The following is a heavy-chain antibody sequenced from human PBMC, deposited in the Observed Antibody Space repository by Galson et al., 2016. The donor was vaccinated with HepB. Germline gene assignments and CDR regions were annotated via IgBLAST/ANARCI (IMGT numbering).Heavy chain of an antibody. CDR1: RGSINSGDYY. CDR3: ARLIPGIAAAGD. Sequence: TLSLTCTVSRGSINSGDYYWSWLRQSPGKGLEWIGYIYFSGTTSYNPSHKSRVTISIDTSKNQFSLELISVTAADTAVYCCARLIPGIAAAGDWGQGTLVTVSS. V-gene: IGHV4-30-4*01. D-gene: IGHD6-13*01. CDR2: IYFSGTT. J-gene: IGHJ4*02.